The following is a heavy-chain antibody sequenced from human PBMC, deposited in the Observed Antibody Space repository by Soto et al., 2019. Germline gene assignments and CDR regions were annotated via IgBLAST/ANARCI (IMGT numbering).Heavy chain of an antibody. D-gene: IGHD6-13*01. CDR3: ARPIPAASKPIFQH. Sequence: GASVKVSCKASGYTFTSYDINWVRQATGQGLEWMGWMNPNSGNTGFAQKFQGRVTMTRNTSTNTAYMELSSLISEDTAVYYCARPIPAASKPIFQHWGQGTLVTVSS. J-gene: IGHJ1*01. CDR2: MNPNSGNT. V-gene: IGHV1-8*01. CDR1: GYTFTSYD.